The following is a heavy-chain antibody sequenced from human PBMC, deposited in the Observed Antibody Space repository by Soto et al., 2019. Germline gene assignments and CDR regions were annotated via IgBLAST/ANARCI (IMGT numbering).Heavy chain of an antibody. CDR3: ARAGFSYGHLLF. V-gene: IGHV4-30-4*01. CDR1: GGPIKSGDYY. D-gene: IGHD3-10*01. J-gene: IGHJ4*02. CDR2: VFYSGAT. Sequence: SETLSLTCNVSGGPIKSGDYYWNWIRQPPGKGLEWIGYVFYSGATNYSPSLKSRAAISMDTSKNQFSLSLTSVTAADTAVYYCARAGFSYGHLLFWGQGIRVTVSS.